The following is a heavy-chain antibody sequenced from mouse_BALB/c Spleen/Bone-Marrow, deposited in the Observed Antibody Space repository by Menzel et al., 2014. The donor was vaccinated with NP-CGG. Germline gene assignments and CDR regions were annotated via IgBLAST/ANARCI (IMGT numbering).Heavy chain of an antibody. CDR3: ARRGEYYEAMDY. V-gene: IGHV1S81*02. Sequence: QVQLQQPGAELVKPGASVKLSCRASGYTFNNYWMHWVKQRPGQGLEWIGEINPTNGLSNYNEKFKRKATLTVDKSSSAAYMQLSSLTSEDSAVYYCARRGEYYEAMDYWGQGTSVTVSS. J-gene: IGHJ4*01. CDR2: INPTNGLS. CDR1: GYTFNNYW.